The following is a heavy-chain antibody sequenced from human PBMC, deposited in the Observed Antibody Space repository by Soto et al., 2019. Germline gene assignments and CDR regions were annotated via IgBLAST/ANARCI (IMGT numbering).Heavy chain of an antibody. Sequence: EVQLLESGGGLVQPGGSLRLSCAASGFTFSSYAMSWVRQAPGKGLEWVSAISGSGGSTYYADSVKGRFTISRDNSKNTLYLQMNSLRAADTAVYYCAKETITMVRGVITPYYGMDVWGQGTTVTVSS. V-gene: IGHV3-23*01. D-gene: IGHD3-10*01. CDR3: AKETITMVRGVITPYYGMDV. CDR1: GFTFSSYA. J-gene: IGHJ6*02. CDR2: ISGSGGST.